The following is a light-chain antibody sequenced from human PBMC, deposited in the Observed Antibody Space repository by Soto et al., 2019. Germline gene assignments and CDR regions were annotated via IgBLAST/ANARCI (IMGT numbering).Light chain of an antibody. CDR2: AAS. Sequence: DIQMTQSPSSLSASVGDRVTITCRASQSISSYLNWYQQKPGKAPKLLIYAASSLQSGVPSRFSASGSGTDFTLTISSLQPEDFATYYCQQGLRPPLTFGPGTKVDIK. CDR3: QQGLRPPLT. CDR1: QSISSY. V-gene: IGKV1-39*01. J-gene: IGKJ3*01.